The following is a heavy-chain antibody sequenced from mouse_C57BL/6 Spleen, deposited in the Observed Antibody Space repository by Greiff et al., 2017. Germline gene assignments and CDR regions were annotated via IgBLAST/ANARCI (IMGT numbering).Heavy chain of an antibody. Sequence: VQLQQPGAELVRPGSSVKLSCKASGYTFTSYWMHWVKQRPIQGLEWIGNIDPSDSETHYNQKFKDKATLTVDKSSSTAYMQLSSLTSEDSAVYYCARGDVTDAMDYWGQGTSVTVSS. D-gene: IGHD2-1*01. CDR2: IDPSDSET. V-gene: IGHV1-52*01. J-gene: IGHJ4*01. CDR1: GYTFTSYW. CDR3: ARGDVTDAMDY.